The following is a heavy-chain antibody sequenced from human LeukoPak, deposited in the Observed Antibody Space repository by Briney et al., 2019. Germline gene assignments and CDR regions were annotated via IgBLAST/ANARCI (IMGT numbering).Heavy chain of an antibody. J-gene: IGHJ5*02. CDR2: IYYSGST. V-gene: IGHV4-39*01. CDR3: ARHRGYYYGSGGSNWFDP. CDR1: GDSISSSSSY. D-gene: IGHD3-10*01. Sequence: SETLSLTCTVSGDSISSSSSYWGWIRQPPGEGLEWIGSIYYSGSTYYNPSLKSRVTISVDTSKNQFSLKLSSVTAADTAVYYCARHRGYYYGSGGSNWFDPWGQGTLVTASS.